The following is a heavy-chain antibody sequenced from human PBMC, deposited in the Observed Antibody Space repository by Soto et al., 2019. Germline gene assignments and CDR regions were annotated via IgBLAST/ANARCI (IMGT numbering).Heavy chain of an antibody. D-gene: IGHD3-10*01. CDR1: GGSVSSGSYY. CDR2: IYYSGST. J-gene: IGHJ6*02. Sequence: QVQLQESGPGLVKPSETLSLTCTVSGGSVSSGSYYWSWIRQPPGKGLEWIGYIYYSGSTNYNPSLKSPVTISGDTSKNQFSLKLSSVTAADTAVYYCARDQYYYGSGRRAYYYYGMDVWGQGPTVTVSS. V-gene: IGHV4-61*01. CDR3: ARDQYYYGSGRRAYYYYGMDV.